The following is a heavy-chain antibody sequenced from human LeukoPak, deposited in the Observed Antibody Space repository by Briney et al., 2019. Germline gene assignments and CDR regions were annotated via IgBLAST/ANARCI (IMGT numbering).Heavy chain of an antibody. CDR3: ARVGSGWSDY. CDR2: IKQDGSEK. D-gene: IGHD6-19*01. J-gene: IGHJ4*02. Sequence: PGGSLRLSCAASGFMISNFWMNWVRQAPGKGLEWVANIKQDGSEKYYVDSVKGRFTISRDDAKNSLYLQMNSLRAEDTAVYYCARVGSGWSDYWGQGTLVTVSS. CDR1: GFMISNFW. V-gene: IGHV3-7*01.